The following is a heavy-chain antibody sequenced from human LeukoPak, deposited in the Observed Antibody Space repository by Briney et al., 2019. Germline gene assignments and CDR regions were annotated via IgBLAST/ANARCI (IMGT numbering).Heavy chain of an antibody. V-gene: IGHV1-46*01. CDR1: GGTFSSYA. J-gene: IGHJ4*02. Sequence: ASVKVSCKASGGTFSSYAISWVRQAPGQGLEWMGIINPSGGSTSYAQKFQGRVTMTRDTSTSTVYMELSSLRSEDTAVYYCARGLLWFGEFGDFWGQGTLVTVSS. D-gene: IGHD3-10*01. CDR3: ARGLLWFGEFGDF. CDR2: INPSGGST.